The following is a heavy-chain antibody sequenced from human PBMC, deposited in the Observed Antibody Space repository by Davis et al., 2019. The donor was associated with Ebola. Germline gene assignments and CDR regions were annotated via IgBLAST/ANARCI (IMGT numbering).Heavy chain of an antibody. CDR3: ARGDYAGWFDP. J-gene: IGHJ5*02. Sequence: SVKVSCKTSGGTFTNYAVNWVRQAPGQGLEWMGRIIPVVDTKDYAQKFQGRVTLTADKATNTAYMELSGLRFDDTVVYYCARGDYAGWFDPWGQGTLVTVSS. V-gene: IGHV1-69*04. CDR2: IIPVVDTK. D-gene: IGHD4-17*01. CDR1: GGTFTNYA.